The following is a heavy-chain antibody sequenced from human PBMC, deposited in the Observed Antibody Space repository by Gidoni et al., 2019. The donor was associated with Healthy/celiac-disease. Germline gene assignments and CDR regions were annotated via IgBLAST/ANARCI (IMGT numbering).Heavy chain of an antibody. Sequence: EVQLVGSGGGLVKPGGSIRLSCPASGFTFSTACMTLVSQAPGKGLEWVGRRKSKTDGGTTDYAAPVKGRFTISRDDSTNTLYLQMNSLKTEDTAVYYCTTRFPITGTTGGYFDYWGQGTLVTVSS. CDR3: TTRFPITGTTGGYFDY. V-gene: IGHV3-15*07. D-gene: IGHD1-7*01. J-gene: IGHJ4*02. CDR2: RKSKTDGGTT. CDR1: GFTFSTAC.